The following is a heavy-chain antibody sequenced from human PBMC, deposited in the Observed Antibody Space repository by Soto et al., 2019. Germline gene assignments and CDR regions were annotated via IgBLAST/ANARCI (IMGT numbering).Heavy chain of an antibody. CDR3: GRIPRYSFPTSDPLDN. CDR1: GGTFNTYT. CDR2: IIPIFGTA. J-gene: IGHJ4*02. D-gene: IGHD5-18*01. V-gene: IGHV1-69*08. Sequence: QVQLLQSGPEMKKPGSSVIVSCKASGGTFNTYTFSWVRRAPGQGLEWMGSIIPIFGTANYAPRFQGRLSITADQSATTTYMELTSLTSEDTAFYYCGRIPRYSFPTSDPLDNWGQGTLVTVSS.